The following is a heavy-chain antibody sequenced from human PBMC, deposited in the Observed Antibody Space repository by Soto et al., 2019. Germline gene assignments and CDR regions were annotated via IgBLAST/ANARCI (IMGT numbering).Heavy chain of an antibody. CDR1: GFTFSSYD. J-gene: IGHJ6*03. Sequence: VQLVESGGGLVQPGGSLRLSCAASGFTFSSYDMHWVRQATGKGLEWVSAIGTAGDTYYPGSVKGRFTISRENAKNSLYLQMNSLRAGDTAVYYCARAPASDYYYYYMDVWGKGTTVTVSS. CDR3: ARAPASDYYYYYMDV. V-gene: IGHV3-13*01. D-gene: IGHD3-10*01. CDR2: IGTAGDT.